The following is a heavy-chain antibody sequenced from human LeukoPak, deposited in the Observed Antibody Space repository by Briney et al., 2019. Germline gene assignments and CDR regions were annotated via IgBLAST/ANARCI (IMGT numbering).Heavy chain of an antibody. J-gene: IGHJ4*02. CDR1: GFTFSSYW. Sequence: GGSLRLSCAASGFTFSSYWMSWVRQAPVKGLEWVSTISISGSSTYYADSVKGRFTISRDNSKNTLYLQMNSLRAEDTAVYYCARGGGARNFDYWGQGTLVTVSS. CDR2: ISISGSST. V-gene: IGHV3-23*01. D-gene: IGHD1-26*01. CDR3: ARGGGARNFDY.